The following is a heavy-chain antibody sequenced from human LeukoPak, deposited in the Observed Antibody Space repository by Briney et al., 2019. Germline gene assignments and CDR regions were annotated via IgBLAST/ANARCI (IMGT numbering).Heavy chain of an antibody. CDR3: AKDRDRTAEEAFDI. CDR1: GFTFDDYA. Sequence: PGRSLRLSCAASGFTFDDYAMHWIRQAPGKGLDWDSGISWNSGSIGYADSVKGRFTISRDNAKNSLYLQMNSLRAEDTALYYCAKDRDRTAEEAFDIWGQGTMVTVSS. V-gene: IGHV3-9*01. CDR2: ISWNSGSI. D-gene: IGHD6-25*01. J-gene: IGHJ3*02.